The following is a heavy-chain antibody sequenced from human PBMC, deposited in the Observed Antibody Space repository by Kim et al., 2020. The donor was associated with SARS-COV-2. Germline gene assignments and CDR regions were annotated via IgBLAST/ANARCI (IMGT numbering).Heavy chain of an antibody. CDR2: INPNSGGT. V-gene: IGHV1-2*02. CDR3: ARDSLVRSSGWYDY. J-gene: IGHJ4*02. D-gene: IGHD6-19*01. CDR1: GYTFTGYY. Sequence: ASVKVSCKASGYTFTGYYMHWVRQAPGQGLEWMGWINPNSGGTNYAQKFQGRVTMTRDTSISTAYMELSRLRSDDTAVYYCARDSLVRSSGWYDYWGQGTLVTVSS.